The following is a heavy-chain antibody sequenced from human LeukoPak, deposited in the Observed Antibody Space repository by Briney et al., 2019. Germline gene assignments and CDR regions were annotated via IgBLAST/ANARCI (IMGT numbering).Heavy chain of an antibody. Sequence: ASVKVSCKASGYTFTSYAMNWVRQAPGQGLEWMGWINTNTGNPTYAQGFTGRFVFSLDTSVSTAYLQISSLKAEDTAVYYCARDHEFLLWFGELLPYFDYRGQGTLVPVSS. D-gene: IGHD3-10*01. CDR2: INTNTGNP. V-gene: IGHV7-4-1*02. CDR3: ARDHEFLLWFGELLPYFDY. J-gene: IGHJ4*02. CDR1: GYTFTSYA.